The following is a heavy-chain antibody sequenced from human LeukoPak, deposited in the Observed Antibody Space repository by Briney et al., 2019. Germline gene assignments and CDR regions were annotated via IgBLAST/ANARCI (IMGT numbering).Heavy chain of an antibody. CDR3: ATDPRPDSGNFLGFEY. CDR1: GFTFSRYW. CDR2: INQDGSEK. V-gene: IGHV3-7*01. Sequence: GGSLRLSCVASGFTFSRYWMSWVRQAPGKGLEWVANINQDGSEKYYVDSVKGRFTISRGNSKNSLYLQMSSLRAEDTAVYYCATDPRPDSGNFLGFEYWSQGTLVTVSS. D-gene: IGHD4-23*01. J-gene: IGHJ4*02.